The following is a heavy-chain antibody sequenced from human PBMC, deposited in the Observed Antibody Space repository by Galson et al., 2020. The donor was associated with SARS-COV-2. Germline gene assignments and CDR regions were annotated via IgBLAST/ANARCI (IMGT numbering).Heavy chain of an antibody. CDR2: INHSGST. CDR3: ARAPRLSSRGRGMDV. D-gene: IGHD6-13*01. J-gene: IGHJ6*02. V-gene: IGHV4-34*01. CDR1: GGSFSGYY. Sequence: SETLSLTCAVYGGSFSGYYWSWIRQPPGKGLEWIGEINHSGSTNYNPSLKSRVTISVDTSKNQFSLKLSSVTAADTAVYYCARAPRLSSRGRGMDVWGQGTTVTVSS.